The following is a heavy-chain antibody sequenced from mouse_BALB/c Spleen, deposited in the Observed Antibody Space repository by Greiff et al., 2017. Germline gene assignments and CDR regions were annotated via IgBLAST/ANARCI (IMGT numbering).Heavy chain of an antibody. CDR2: ISNGGGST. CDR1: GFTFSSYT. D-gene: IGHD2-2*01. V-gene: IGHV5-12-2*01. CDR3: AMVHYYAMDY. Sequence: EVKLMESGGGLVQPGGSLKLSCAASGFTFSSYTMSWVRQTPEKRLEWVAYISNGGGSTYYPDTVKGRFTISRDNAKNTLYLQMSSLKSEDTAMYYCAMVHYYAMDYWGQGTSVTVSS. J-gene: IGHJ4*01.